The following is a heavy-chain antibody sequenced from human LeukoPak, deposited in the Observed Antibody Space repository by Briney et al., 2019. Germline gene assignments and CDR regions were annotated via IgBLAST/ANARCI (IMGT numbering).Heavy chain of an antibody. J-gene: IGHJ4*02. CDR1: GFTFSSYS. Sequence: GGSLRLSCAASGFTFSSYSMNWVRQAPGKGLEWVSSISSSSSYIYYADSVKGRFTISRDNAKNSLYLKMNSLRAEDTAVYYCARDCYYYDSSGYCYWGQGTLVTVSS. CDR3: ARDCYYYDSSGYCY. V-gene: IGHV3-21*01. D-gene: IGHD3-22*01. CDR2: ISSSSSYI.